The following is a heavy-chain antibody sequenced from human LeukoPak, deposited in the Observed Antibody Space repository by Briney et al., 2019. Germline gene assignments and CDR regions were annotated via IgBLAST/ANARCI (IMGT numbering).Heavy chain of an antibody. D-gene: IGHD3-22*01. CDR2: INSGGSTT. CDR3: LRGDSRDF. V-gene: IGHV3-21*01. J-gene: IGHJ4*02. CDR1: GFTFSTYT. Sequence: GGSLRLSCAASGFTFSTYTMNWARQAPGKGLEWVSSINSGGSTTHYADSVKGRFTISRDNAQNSLYLQMNSLRVDDAAVYYCLRGDSRDFWGQGTLVTASS.